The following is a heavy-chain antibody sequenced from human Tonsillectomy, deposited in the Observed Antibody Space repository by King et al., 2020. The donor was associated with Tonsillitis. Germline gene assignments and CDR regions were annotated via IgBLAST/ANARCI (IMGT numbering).Heavy chain of an antibody. Sequence: VQLVESGGGLVQPGGSLRLSCAASGFTFSSYWMHWVRQAPGKGLVWVSRINSDGSSTAYADSVKGRVTISRDNAKNTLYLQMNTLRAEDAAVYYCVRRDQYGSGSYYAPRRSSYGMDVWGQGTTVTVSS. CDR3: VRRDQYGSGSYYAPRRSSYGMDV. J-gene: IGHJ6*02. CDR2: INSDGSST. V-gene: IGHV3-74*01. D-gene: IGHD3-10*01. CDR1: GFTFSSYW.